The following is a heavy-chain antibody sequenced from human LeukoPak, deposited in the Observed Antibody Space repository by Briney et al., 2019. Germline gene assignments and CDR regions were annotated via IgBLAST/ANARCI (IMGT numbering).Heavy chain of an antibody. J-gene: IGHJ3*02. D-gene: IGHD3-22*01. V-gene: IGHV3-30*04. CDR3: VRDSSGPI. CDR1: GFTFSTYA. Sequence: PGGSLRLSCAASGFTFSTYAMHWVRQAPGKGLEWVAVISCDGSNKNYADSVQGRYTISRDNSKNTMYLQMNSLRAEDTAVYYCVRDSSGPIWGQGTMVTVSS. CDR2: ISCDGSNK.